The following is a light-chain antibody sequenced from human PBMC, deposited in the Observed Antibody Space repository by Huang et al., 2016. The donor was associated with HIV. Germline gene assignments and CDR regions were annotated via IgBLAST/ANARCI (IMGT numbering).Light chain of an antibody. CDR1: QNVSSN. J-gene: IGKJ2*01. CDR3: QQYNNWPPYT. V-gene: IGKV3-15*01. Sequence: EIVMTQSPATLSVSPGERATISCRASQNVSSNLAWYQHKPGQAPRLLIYGASSRSTGIPARFSGSGSGTEFTLTILSLQSEDFAVYYCQQYNNWPPYTFGQGTKVEIK. CDR2: GAS.